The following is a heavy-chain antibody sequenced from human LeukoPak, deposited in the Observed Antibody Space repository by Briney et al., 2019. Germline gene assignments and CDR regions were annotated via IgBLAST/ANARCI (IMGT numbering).Heavy chain of an antibody. CDR3: AKDGIAAAPNGLAGY. J-gene: IGHJ4*02. V-gene: IGHV3-30*18. CDR2: ISHDGSNK. Sequence: GRSLRLSCAASGFTFSSYGMHWVRQAPGKGLEWVAVISHDGSNKYYADSVKGRFTISRDNSKNTLYLQMNSLRAEDTAVYYCAKDGIAAAPNGLAGYWGQGTLVTVSS. CDR1: GFTFSSYG. D-gene: IGHD6-13*01.